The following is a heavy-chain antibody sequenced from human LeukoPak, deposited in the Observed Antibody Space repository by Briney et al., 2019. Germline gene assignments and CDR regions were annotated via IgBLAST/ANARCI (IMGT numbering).Heavy chain of an antibody. D-gene: IGHD6-13*01. CDR1: GFTFSDYY. CDR2: ISTSGSTI. V-gene: IGHV3-11*04. Sequence: PGGSLRLSCAASGFTFSDYYMSWMRQAPGKGLEWVSYISTSGSTIYYADSVKGRFTISRDNAKNSLYLQMNSLRAEDTAVYYCARDLVGAAAGIFDYWGQGTLVTVSS. CDR3: ARDLVGAAAGIFDY. J-gene: IGHJ4*02.